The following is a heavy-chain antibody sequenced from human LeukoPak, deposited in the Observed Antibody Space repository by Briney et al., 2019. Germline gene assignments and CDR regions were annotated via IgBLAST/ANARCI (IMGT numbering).Heavy chain of an antibody. CDR1: GGSISSGGHF. CDR3: TRDLFDWSYYYYYGMDV. Sequence: SETLSLTCTVSGGSISSGGHFWSWIRQHPGKGLEWIGYIYYSGSTYYNPSLKSRVNISVDTSKNQFSLRLNSVTAADTAVYYCTRDLFDWSYYYYYGMDVWGQGTTVTVSS. J-gene: IGHJ6*02. CDR2: IYYSGST. V-gene: IGHV4-31*03. D-gene: IGHD3-9*01.